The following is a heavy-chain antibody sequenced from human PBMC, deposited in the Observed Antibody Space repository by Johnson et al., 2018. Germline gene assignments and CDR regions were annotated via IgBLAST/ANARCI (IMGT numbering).Heavy chain of an antibody. D-gene: IGHD2-2*01. V-gene: IGHV3-23*04. CDR2: ISGSGGTK. CDR1: GFTFTTFA. Sequence: VQLVQSGGGLVQPGGSLRLSCVASGFTFTTFAMTLVRQAPGKGLEWVSTISGSGGTKLHADSVKGRFTLDRDKSKNTLSLHMNSLKADEPAVYYCAKDVVFGYQLDDAFDIWGQGTMVTVSS. CDR3: AKDVVFGYQLDDAFDI. J-gene: IGHJ3*02.